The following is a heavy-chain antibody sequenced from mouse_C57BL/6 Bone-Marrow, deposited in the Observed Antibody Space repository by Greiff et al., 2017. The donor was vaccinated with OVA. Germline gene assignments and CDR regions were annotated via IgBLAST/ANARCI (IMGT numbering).Heavy chain of an antibody. Sequence: VQLQQSGPELVKPGASVKMSCKASGYTFTDYNMHWVKQSHGKSLEWIGYINPNNGGTSYNQKFKGKATLTVNKSSSTAYMELRSLTSEDSAVYYCASLYYYGSKGGRGDYWGQGTSVTVSS. CDR1: GYTFTDYN. D-gene: IGHD1-1*01. J-gene: IGHJ4*01. CDR3: ASLYYYGSKGGRGDY. CDR2: INPNNGGT. V-gene: IGHV1-22*01.